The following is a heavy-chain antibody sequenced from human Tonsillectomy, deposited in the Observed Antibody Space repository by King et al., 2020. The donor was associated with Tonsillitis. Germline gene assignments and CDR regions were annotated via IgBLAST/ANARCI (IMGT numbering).Heavy chain of an antibody. CDR1: GFTFSEYS. V-gene: IGHV3-48*01. CDR2: ISRSSSKM. D-gene: IGHD2-15*01. CDR3: ATESPFPVVLAATPFDY. Sequence: VQLVESGGGLVQPGGSLRLSCAASGFTFSEYSMIWVRQATGKGLEGVSYISRSSSKMHYADSVKGRFTISRDNAKNSLYLQMNSLRAVDTAVYSCATESPFPVVLAATPFDYWGQGTLVTVSS. J-gene: IGHJ4*02.